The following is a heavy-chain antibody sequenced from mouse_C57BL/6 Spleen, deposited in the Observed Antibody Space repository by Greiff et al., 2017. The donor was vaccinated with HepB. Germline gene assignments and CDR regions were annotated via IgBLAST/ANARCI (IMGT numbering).Heavy chain of an antibody. V-gene: IGHV1-18*01. Sequence: EVQLQQSGPELVKPGASVKIPCKASGYTFTDYNMDWVKQSHGKSLEWIGDINPNNGGTISNQKFKGKAKLTVDKSSSTSYMELRILTSEDTAFYYCARWRLGNGYYFDYWGQGTTLTVSS. CDR3: ARWRLGNGYYFDY. J-gene: IGHJ2*01. CDR1: GYTFTDYN. D-gene: IGHD2-13*01. CDR2: INPNNGGT.